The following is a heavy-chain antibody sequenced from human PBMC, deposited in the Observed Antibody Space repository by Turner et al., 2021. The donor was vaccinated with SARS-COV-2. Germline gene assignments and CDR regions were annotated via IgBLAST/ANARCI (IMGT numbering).Heavy chain of an antibody. J-gene: IGHJ6*02. Sequence: VQLVQSWVKVKNPVASVKVSCKVSGYHLTEFSMHWVRQAPGKGLEGMGAFDPEDGETIYAQKFQGRVSMTEDTSTDTAYMELSSLRSEDTAVYYCATVPVVPAAIGYYYYYGMDVWGQGTTVTVSS. D-gene: IGHD2-2*02. CDR1: GYHLTEFS. CDR2: FDPEDGET. CDR3: ATVPVVPAAIGYYYYYGMDV. V-gene: IGHV1-24*01.